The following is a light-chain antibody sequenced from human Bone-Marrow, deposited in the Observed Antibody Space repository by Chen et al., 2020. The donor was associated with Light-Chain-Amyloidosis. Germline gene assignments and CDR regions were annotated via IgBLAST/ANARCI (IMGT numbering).Light chain of an antibody. CDR2: KVF. V-gene: IGKV2-30*02. CDR3: MQGTHWPPVA. CDR1: QGLVHSDGTTY. J-gene: IGKJ2*01. Sequence: DVVMTQSPLSLSVSLGQPASISCRSSQGLVHSDGTTYLNWFHRRPGQSPRRLIYKVFTRDSGGPDRFSGSGSGTDCTLKISRVDAEDVGIYYCMQGTHWPPVAFGQGTKLEIK.